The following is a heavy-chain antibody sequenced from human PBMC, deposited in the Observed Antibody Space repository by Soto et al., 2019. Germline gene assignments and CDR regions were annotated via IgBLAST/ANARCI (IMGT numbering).Heavy chain of an antibody. J-gene: IGHJ4*02. CDR3: ARAIRVETDPPPGY. CDR2: ISSSGSTI. V-gene: IGHV3-48*03. D-gene: IGHD1-1*01. CDR1: GFTFSSYE. Sequence: GGSLRLSCAASGFTFSSYEMNWVRQAPGKGLEWVSYISSSGSTIYYAGSVKGRFTISRDNAKNSLYLQMNSLRAEDTAVYYCARAIRVETDPPPGYWGQGTLVTVSS.